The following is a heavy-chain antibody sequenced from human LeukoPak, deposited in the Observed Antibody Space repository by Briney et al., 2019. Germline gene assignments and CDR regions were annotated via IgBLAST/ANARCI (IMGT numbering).Heavy chain of an antibody. V-gene: IGHV3-53*01. CDR2: IYSDVRT. CDR1: GFTVSSSS. D-gene: IGHD3-10*01. CDR3: ASKRGGRAGFDY. J-gene: IGHJ4*02. Sequence: GGSLRLSCAASGFTVSSSSMSWVRQAPGKGLEWVSIIYSDVRTYYADSVKGRFTISRDNSKNTLYLQMNSLRAEDTAVYYCASKRGGRAGFDYWGQGTLVTVSS.